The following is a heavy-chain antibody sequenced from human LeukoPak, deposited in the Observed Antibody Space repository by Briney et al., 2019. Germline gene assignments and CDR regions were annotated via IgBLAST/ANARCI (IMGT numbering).Heavy chain of an antibody. V-gene: IGHV4-59*12. D-gene: IGHD1-1*01. Sequence: SETLSLTCTVSGGSISSDYWSWIRQPPGKGLEWIGYIYYSGSTNYSPSLKSRVTISLDTSKTQFSLKLSSVTAADTAVYYCAREGTSGTRLNWFDPWGQGTLVTVSS. J-gene: IGHJ5*02. CDR1: GGSISSDY. CDR2: IYYSGST. CDR3: AREGTSGTRLNWFDP.